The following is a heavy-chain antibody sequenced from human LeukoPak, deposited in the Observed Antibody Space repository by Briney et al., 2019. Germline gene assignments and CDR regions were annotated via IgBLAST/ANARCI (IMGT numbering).Heavy chain of an antibody. CDR2: IIPILGIA. D-gene: IGHD3-3*01. Sequence: SVKVSCKASGGTFSSYAISWVRQAPGQGLEWMGRIIPILGIANYAQKFQGRVTITADKSTSTAYMELSSLRSEDTAVYYCARDLVYYDFWSGYYKGEGYYFDYWGQGTLVTVSS. V-gene: IGHV1-69*04. CDR1: GGTFSSYA. J-gene: IGHJ4*02. CDR3: ARDLVYYDFWSGYYKGEGYYFDY.